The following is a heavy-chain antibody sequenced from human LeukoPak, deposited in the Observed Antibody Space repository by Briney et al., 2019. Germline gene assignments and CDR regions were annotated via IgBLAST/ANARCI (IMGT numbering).Heavy chain of an antibody. J-gene: IGHJ4*02. Sequence: GGSLRLSCAASGFTFSSYWMHWVRQAPGKGLVWVSRINSDGSSTSYADSVKGRFTISRDNAKNTLYLQMNSLRAEDTAVYYCASAFPGGLQGDYWGQGTLVTVFS. CDR1: GFTFSSYW. CDR2: INSDGSST. D-gene: IGHD5-24*01. CDR3: ASAFPGGLQGDY. V-gene: IGHV3-74*01.